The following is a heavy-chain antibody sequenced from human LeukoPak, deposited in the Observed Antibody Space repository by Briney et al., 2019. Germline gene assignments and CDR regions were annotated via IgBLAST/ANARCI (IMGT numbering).Heavy chain of an antibody. J-gene: IGHJ4*02. V-gene: IGHV1-18*01. CDR3: ARDNDYVWGIYRYPPFDY. Sequence: ASVKVSCKASGYTFTSYGISWVRQAPGQGLEWMGWISAYNGNTNYAQKLQGRVTMTTDTSTSTAYMDLRSLRYDHTAVYYCARDNDYVWGIYRYPPFDYWGQGTLVTVSS. CDR1: GYTFTSYG. CDR2: ISAYNGNT. D-gene: IGHD3-16*02.